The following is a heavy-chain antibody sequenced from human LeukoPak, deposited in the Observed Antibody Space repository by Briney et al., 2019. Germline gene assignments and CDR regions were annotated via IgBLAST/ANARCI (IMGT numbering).Heavy chain of an antibody. CDR1: GFTFSSYA. Sequence: PGGSLRLSCAASGFTFSSYAMRWVRQAPGKGLEWVSGISGPGDKTDYADSVKGRFTISRDNSENTVSLQMNSLTGEDTAVYYFAKAGSSVSRIFDPWGQGTLVTVSS. CDR2: ISGPGDKT. J-gene: IGHJ5*02. V-gene: IGHV3-23*01. CDR3: AKAGSSVSRIFDP. D-gene: IGHD2-2*01.